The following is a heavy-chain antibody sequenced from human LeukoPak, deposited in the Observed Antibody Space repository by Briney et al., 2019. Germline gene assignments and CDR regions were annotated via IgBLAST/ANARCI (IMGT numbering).Heavy chain of an antibody. V-gene: IGHV4-59*01. CDR2: IYYSGST. J-gene: IGHJ3*02. D-gene: IGHD3-22*01. CDR1: GGSISSYY. Sequence: SETLSLTCTVSGGSISSYYWSWIRQPAGKGLEWIGYIYYSGSTNYNPSLKSRVTISVDTSKNQFSLKLSSVTAADTAVYYCARVLSSGYTSDAFDIWGQGTMVTVSS. CDR3: ARVLSSGYTSDAFDI.